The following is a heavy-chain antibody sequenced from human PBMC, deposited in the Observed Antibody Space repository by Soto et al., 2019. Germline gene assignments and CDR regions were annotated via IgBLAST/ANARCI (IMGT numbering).Heavy chain of an antibody. Sequence: GGSLRLSCAASGFTFSSYAMTWVRQAPGRGLEWVSAISGSGSPTYYADSVKGRFTISRDNSKNTLYLQMNSLKIEDTAVYYCARDRNTVIRSDFWGQGTLVTVSS. J-gene: IGHJ4*02. V-gene: IGHV3-23*01. CDR3: ARDRNTVIRSDF. D-gene: IGHD4-17*01. CDR2: ISGSGSPT. CDR1: GFTFSSYA.